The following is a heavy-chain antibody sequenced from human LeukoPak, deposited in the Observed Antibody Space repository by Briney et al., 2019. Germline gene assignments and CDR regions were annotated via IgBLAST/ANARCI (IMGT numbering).Heavy chain of an antibody. CDR3: AKDTEQWLVHVYS. CDR1: GFTFDDYA. D-gene: IGHD6-19*01. Sequence: PGRSLRLSCVGSGFTFDDYALHWVRQAPGKGLEWVAGISWDSQTRDYAYSVRGRFTISRDNAKNSLYLQVESLTTDDTAFYYCAKDTEQWLVHVYSWGQGTRVTASS. J-gene: IGHJ4*02. V-gene: IGHV3-9*01. CDR2: ISWDSQTR.